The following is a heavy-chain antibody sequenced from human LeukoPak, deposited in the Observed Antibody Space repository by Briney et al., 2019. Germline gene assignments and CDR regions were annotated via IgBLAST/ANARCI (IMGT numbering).Heavy chain of an antibody. D-gene: IGHD5-18*01. CDR1: GGSISAISRSYW. J-gene: IGHJ5*02. Sequence: PSETLSLTCAVSGGSISAISRSYWWSRVRQPPGKGLELIGKIDHSDSTNYNPSLEIRVTISIDPSNHQCSPKPASVTVPDTAIYYCAKGAGGFSYYNSFDPWGQGTLVTVSS. CDR2: IDHSDST. CDR3: AKGAGGFSYYNSFDP. V-gene: IGHV4-4*02.